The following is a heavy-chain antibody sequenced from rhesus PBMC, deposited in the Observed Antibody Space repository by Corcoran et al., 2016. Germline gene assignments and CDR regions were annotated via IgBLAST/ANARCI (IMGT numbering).Heavy chain of an antibody. V-gene: IGHV4-165*01. CDR3: ARLGDYGVLG. D-gene: IGHD4-29*01. Sequence: QVQLQESGPGLVKPSETLSLTCAVSGYSISSNHWSWIRQPPGKGLEGIGYISGSSGSTYYHPPLQSRVTISTDTSKNQFSLKLSSVTAAATAVYYCARLGDYGVLGWGRGTLVTVSS. J-gene: IGHJ5-2*02. CDR1: GYSISSNH. CDR2: ISGSSGST.